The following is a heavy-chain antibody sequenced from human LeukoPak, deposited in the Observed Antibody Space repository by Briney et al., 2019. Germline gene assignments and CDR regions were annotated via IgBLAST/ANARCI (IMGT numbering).Heavy chain of an antibody. J-gene: IGHJ3*02. V-gene: IGHV3-9*01. CDR1: GFTFDDYA. CDR3: AKGVRITMVRAAFDI. CDR2: ISWNSGSI. D-gene: IGHD3-10*01. Sequence: GGSLRLSCAASGFTFDDYAMHWVRQAPGKGLEWVSGISWNSGSIGYADSVKGRFTISRDNAKNSLYLQMNSLRAEDTALYYCAKGVRITMVRAAFDIWGQGTMVTVSS.